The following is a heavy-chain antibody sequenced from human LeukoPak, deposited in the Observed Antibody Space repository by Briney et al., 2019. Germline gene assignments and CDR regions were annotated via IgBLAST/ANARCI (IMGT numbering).Heavy chain of an antibody. J-gene: IGHJ5*02. V-gene: IGHV1-69*13. CDR1: GGTFSSYG. D-gene: IGHD1-26*01. CDR3: ATATSGSYNWFDP. CDR2: IIPIFGTA. Sequence: SVKVSCKASGGTFSSYGISWVRQAPGQGLEWMGGIIPIFGTANYAQKFQGRVTITADESTSTAYMELSSLRSEDTAVYYCATATSGSYNWFDPWGQGTLVTVSS.